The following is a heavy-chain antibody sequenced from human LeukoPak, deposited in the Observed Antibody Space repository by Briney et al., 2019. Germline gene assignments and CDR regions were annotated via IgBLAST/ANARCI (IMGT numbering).Heavy chain of an antibody. V-gene: IGHV1-8*02. D-gene: IGHD4-11*01. CDR1: GYTFTNYV. CDR3: ARGAMTTGPNWFDP. Sequence: ASVKVSCKASGYTFTNYVINWVRQATGQGLEWMGWMNPNSGNTGYAQKFQGRVTMTRNTSISTAYMELSSLRSEDTAVYYCARGAMTTGPNWFDPWGQGTLVTVSS. CDR2: MNPNSGNT. J-gene: IGHJ5*02.